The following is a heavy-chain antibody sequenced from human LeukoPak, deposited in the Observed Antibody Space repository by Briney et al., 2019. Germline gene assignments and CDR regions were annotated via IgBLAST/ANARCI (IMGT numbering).Heavy chain of an antibody. J-gene: IGHJ4*02. CDR2: ISYSGNT. Sequence: SETLSLTCTVSGDSIRPYYWNWIRQSPGKGLEWLGYISYSGNTNYHPSVNSRVTISLDTSKNHFSLRLNSVTAADTAVYYCARRSLIAAEDYWGQGTLVTVSS. V-gene: IGHV4-59*08. CDR1: GDSIRPYY. D-gene: IGHD6-6*01. CDR3: ARRSLIAAEDY.